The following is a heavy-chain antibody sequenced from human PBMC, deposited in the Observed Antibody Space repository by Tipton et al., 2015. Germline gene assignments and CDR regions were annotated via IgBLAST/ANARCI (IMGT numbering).Heavy chain of an antibody. CDR1: GGSVSTTSYY. V-gene: IGHV4-61*01. CDR3: ARQAPIAVAASNWFDP. CDR2: IYYSGST. J-gene: IGHJ5*02. D-gene: IGHD6-19*01. Sequence: TLSLTCSVSGGSVSTTSYYWSWIRQPPGKGLEWIAYIYYSGSTNYNPSLKSRVTISVDTSKNQFSLKLSSVTAADTAVYYCARQAPIAVAASNWFDPWGQGTLVTVSS.